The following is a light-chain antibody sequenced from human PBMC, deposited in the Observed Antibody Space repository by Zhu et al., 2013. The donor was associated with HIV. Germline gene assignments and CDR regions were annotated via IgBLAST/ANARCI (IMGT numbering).Light chain of an antibody. Sequence: QSVLTQPPSVSAAPGQKVTISCSGSSSNIGNNYVSWYQQLPGTAPKLLIYDNNKRPSGIPDRFSGSKSGTSATLGITGLQTGDEADYYCGTWDNSLSVSVFGTGTKVTVL. CDR1: SSNIGNNY. J-gene: IGLJ1*01. V-gene: IGLV1-51*01. CDR2: DNN. CDR3: GTWDNSLSVSV.